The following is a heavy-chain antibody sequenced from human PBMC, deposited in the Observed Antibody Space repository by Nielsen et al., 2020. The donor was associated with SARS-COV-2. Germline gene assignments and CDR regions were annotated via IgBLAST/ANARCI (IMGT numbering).Heavy chain of an antibody. CDR1: GLPFNSNE. CDR2: ISTTGDIT. J-gene: IGHJ4*02. CDR3: ARDGTDSSRWHQRVDY. D-gene: IGHD6-13*01. V-gene: IGHV3-48*03. Sequence: GSLKISCTGSGLPFNSNEMNWVRQAPGKGLEWLSYISTTGDITYYADSVKGRFTISRDNAKNSLYLHMNSLRAEDTALYYCARDGTDSSRWHQRVDYWGQGTLVTVSS.